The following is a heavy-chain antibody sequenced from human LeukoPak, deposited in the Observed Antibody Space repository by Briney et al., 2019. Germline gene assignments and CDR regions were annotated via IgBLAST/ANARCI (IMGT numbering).Heavy chain of an antibody. Sequence: GGSLRLSCAASGFTFSSYAMSWVRQAPGKGLEWVSAISGSGGSTYYADSVKGRFTISRDNSKNTLYLQMNSLRAEDTAVYYCAKDRAGYYYDSSGYYYASEFDYWGQGTLVTVSS. J-gene: IGHJ4*02. D-gene: IGHD3-22*01. CDR3: AKDRAGYYYDSSGYYYASEFDY. CDR1: GFTFSSYA. CDR2: ISGSGGST. V-gene: IGHV3-23*01.